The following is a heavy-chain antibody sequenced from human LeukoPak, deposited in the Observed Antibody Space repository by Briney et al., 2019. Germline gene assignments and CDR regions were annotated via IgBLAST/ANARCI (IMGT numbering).Heavy chain of an antibody. CDR1: GYTFTSYY. J-gene: IGHJ3*02. D-gene: IGHD2-15*01. CDR3: ARYGFSAVWQGGWHAFDI. Sequence: ASVKVSCKASGYTFTSYYMHWVRQAPGQGLEWMGIINPTTGDTTYAQKFQGRLTMTRDMSTSTVYMELSSLTSEDTAVFYCARYGFSAVWQGGWHAFDIWGQGTVVSVSS. V-gene: IGHV1-46*01. CDR2: INPTTGDT.